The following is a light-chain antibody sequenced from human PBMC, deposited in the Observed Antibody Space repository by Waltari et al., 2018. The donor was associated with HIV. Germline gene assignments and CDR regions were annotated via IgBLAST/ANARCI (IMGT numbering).Light chain of an antibody. CDR3: GTWDSSLGVWV. Sequence: QSVLTQPPSVSAAPGQKVTISCSGSSSNIGNNFVSWYQQLPGTAPKLLIYDNNKRRAGMPARFSGSKSGTSSTLGITGLQTGDEADYYCGTWDSSLGVWVFGGGTNLTVL. V-gene: IGLV1-51*01. J-gene: IGLJ3*02. CDR2: DNN. CDR1: SSNIGNNF.